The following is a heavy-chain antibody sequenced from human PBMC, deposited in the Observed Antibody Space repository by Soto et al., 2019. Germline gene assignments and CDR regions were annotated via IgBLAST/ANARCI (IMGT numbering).Heavy chain of an antibody. CDR3: AIDRYDDMLTGYNYYHYAMDL. D-gene: IGHD3-9*01. CDR1: GFTFSSYA. Sequence: EVQLLESGGGLVQPGGSLRLSCAASGFTFSSYAMSWVRRAPGKGLEWVSGVSGSGDYTFYADSVKGRVTISRENSTNTLYLQMICLRADDTTVYYCAIDRYDDMLTGYNYYHYAMDLWGQGTTVTVSS. CDR2: VSGSGDYT. V-gene: IGHV3-23*01. J-gene: IGHJ6*02.